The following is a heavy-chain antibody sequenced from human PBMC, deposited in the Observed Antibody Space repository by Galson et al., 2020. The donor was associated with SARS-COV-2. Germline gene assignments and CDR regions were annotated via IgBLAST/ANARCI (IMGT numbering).Heavy chain of an antibody. CDR1: GYTFPGYY. V-gene: IGHV1-2*02. CDR2: INPNSGGT. CDR3: ARDGTAMVTNGFDI. D-gene: IGHD5-18*01. J-gene: IGHJ3*02. Sequence: DSVKVSCKASGYTFPGYYMHWVRQAPGQGLEWMGWINPNSGGTNYAQKFQGRVTMTRDTSISIAYMELSRLRSDDTAVYYCARDGTAMVTNGFDIWGQGTMVTVSS.